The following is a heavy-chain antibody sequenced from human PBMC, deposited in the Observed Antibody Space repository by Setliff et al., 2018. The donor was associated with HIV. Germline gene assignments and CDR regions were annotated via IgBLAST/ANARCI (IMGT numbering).Heavy chain of an antibody. V-gene: IGHV1-69*13. J-gene: IGHJ4*02. CDR2: IIPPVGAA. CDR1: GDTFRNYA. D-gene: IGHD2-15*01. Sequence: ASVKVSCKVSGDTFRNYALNWVRQAPGQGLEWMGGIIPPVGAAVYAQNFQGRVTITADESTSTAYMELRTLRSEDTAIYYCASPNVGCSGGTCYSGSAFDYWGQGSQGTVS. CDR3: ASPNVGCSGGTCYSGSAFDY.